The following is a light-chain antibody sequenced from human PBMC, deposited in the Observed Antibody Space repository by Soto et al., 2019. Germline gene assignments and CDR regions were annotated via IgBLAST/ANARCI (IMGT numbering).Light chain of an antibody. Sequence: QSVLTQPASVSGSPGQSITISCTGTSSVVGGYDYVSWYQQPPGKAPKLMIYDVSNWPSGVSNRFSGSKSGNTASLTISGLQAEDEADYYCSSYTSSGTLVFGTGTKVTVL. J-gene: IGLJ1*01. V-gene: IGLV2-14*01. CDR1: SSVVGGYDY. CDR2: DVS. CDR3: SSYTSSGTLV.